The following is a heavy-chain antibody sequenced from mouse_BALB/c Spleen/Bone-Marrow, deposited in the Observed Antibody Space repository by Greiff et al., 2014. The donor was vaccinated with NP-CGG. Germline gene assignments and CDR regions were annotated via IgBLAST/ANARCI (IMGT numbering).Heavy chain of an antibody. CDR3: ARWRYDDAMDY. J-gene: IGHJ4*01. V-gene: IGHV5-17*02. Sequence: EVQLVESGGGLVQPGGSRKLSCAASGFTFSSFGMHWVRQAPEKGLEWVAYISSGSSTIYYADTVKGRFTISRDNPKNTLFLQMTSLRSEDTAMYYCARWRYDDAMDYWGQGTSVTVSS. D-gene: IGHD2-14*01. CDR2: ISSGSSTI. CDR1: GFTFSSFG.